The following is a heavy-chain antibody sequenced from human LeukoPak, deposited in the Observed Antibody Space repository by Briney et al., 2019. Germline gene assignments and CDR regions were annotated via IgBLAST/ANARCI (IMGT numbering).Heavy chain of an antibody. CDR2: ISSSGSTI. V-gene: IGHV3-11*01. CDR1: GFTFSDYY. CDR3: AKGVGFGDNDAFDI. J-gene: IGHJ3*02. D-gene: IGHD3-10*01. Sequence: PGGSLRLSCAASGFTFSDYYMSWIRQAPGKGLEWVSYISSSGSTIYYADSVKGRFTISRDNAKNSLYLQMNSLRAEDTALYYCAKGVGFGDNDAFDIWGQGTMVTVSS.